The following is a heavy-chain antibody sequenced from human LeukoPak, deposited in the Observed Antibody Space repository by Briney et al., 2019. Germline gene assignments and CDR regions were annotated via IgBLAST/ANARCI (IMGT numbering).Heavy chain of an antibody. J-gene: IGHJ6*03. D-gene: IGHD2-15*01. CDR2: INPNSGGT. CDR3: ARGILRGGYYYYYMDV. V-gene: IGHV1-2*02. Sequence: ASVKVSCKASGYTFTGYYMHWVRQAPGQGLEWMGWINPNSGGTNYAQKFQGRVPMTRDTSISTAYMELSRLRSDDTAVYYCARGILRGGYYYYYMDVWGKGTTVTISS. CDR1: GYTFTGYY.